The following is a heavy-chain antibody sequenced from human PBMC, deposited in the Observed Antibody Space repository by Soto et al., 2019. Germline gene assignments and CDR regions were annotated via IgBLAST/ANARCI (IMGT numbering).Heavy chain of an antibody. Sequence: QVQLVQSGAEVKKPGASVKVSCKASGYTFTSYAMHWVRQAPGQRLEWMGWINAGNGNTKYSQKFQGRVTITRDTSASTAYMELSSLRSEDTAVYYCARDLTLWFGSYYYYYMDVWGKGTTVTVS. CDR2: INAGNGNT. CDR1: GYTFTSYA. J-gene: IGHJ6*03. V-gene: IGHV1-3*01. CDR3: ARDLTLWFGSYYYYYMDV. D-gene: IGHD3-10*01.